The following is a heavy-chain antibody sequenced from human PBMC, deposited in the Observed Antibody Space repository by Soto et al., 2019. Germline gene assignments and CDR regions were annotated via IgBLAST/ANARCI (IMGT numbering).Heavy chain of an antibody. CDR2: INPSGGST. D-gene: IGHD4-17*01. J-gene: IGHJ4*02. Sequence: QVQLVQSGAEVKKPGASVKVSCKASGYTFTSYYMHWVRQAPGQGLEWMGIINPSGGSTSYAQKLQGRVTMTRETSTSTVYMEMSSLRSEDTAVYYCARDYGDYVFDSWGQGTLVTVSS. CDR3: ARDYGDYVFDS. CDR1: GYTFTSYY. V-gene: IGHV1-46*03.